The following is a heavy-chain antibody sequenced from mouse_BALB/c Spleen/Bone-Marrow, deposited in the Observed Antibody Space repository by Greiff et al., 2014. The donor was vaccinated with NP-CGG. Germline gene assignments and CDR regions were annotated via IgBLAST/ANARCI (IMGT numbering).Heavy chain of an antibody. CDR1: GYTFSDYT. D-gene: IGHD2-3*01. Sequence: EVKLMESGPELVKPGASVKISCKTSGYTFSDYTLHWVKQSHGKSLEWIGGVNPNIGGTSYNQKFKGKASLTVNKSSTTAYMELRSLTSDDSAVYHCARGRWYYWGQGTTLTVSS. J-gene: IGHJ2*01. CDR3: ARGRWYY. V-gene: IGHV1-22*01. CDR2: VNPNIGGT.